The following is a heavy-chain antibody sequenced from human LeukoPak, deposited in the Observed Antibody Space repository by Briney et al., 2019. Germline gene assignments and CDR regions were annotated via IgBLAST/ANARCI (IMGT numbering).Heavy chain of an antibody. CDR1: GFTFSSYN. V-gene: IGHV3-21*01. J-gene: IGHJ4*02. D-gene: IGHD3-22*01. Sequence: GGSLRLSCAASGFTFSSYNMNWVRQAPGKGLEWVSSITSGSSYRFYADSVKGRFTISRDNSKNTLYLQMNSLRAEDTAVYYCAKDGYYDSSGPLLNYWGQGTLVTVSS. CDR3: AKDGYYDSSGPLLNY. CDR2: ITSGSSYR.